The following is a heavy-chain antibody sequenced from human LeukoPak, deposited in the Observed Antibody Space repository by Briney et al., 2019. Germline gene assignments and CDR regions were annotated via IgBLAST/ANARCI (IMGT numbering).Heavy chain of an antibody. V-gene: IGHV4-4*09. CDR1: GGSISSYY. CDR2: IYTSGST. D-gene: IGHD1-26*01. CDR3: ARQSRNFRGKWGGPYFDY. J-gene: IGHJ4*02. Sequence: SETLSLTCTVSGGSISSYYWSWIRQPPGKGLEWIGYIYTSGSTNYNPSLKSRVTISVDTSKNQFSLKLSSVTAADTAVYYCARQSRNFRGKWGGPYFDYWGQGTLVTVSS.